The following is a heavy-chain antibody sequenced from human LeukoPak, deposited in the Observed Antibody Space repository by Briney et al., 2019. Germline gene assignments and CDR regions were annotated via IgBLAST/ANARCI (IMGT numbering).Heavy chain of an antibody. J-gene: IGHJ5*02. V-gene: IGHV4-59*01. CDR1: GGSISSYY. CDR2: IYHSGST. Sequence: SETLSLTCTVSGGSISSYYWGWIRQPPGKGLEWIAIIYHSGSTNYNPSLKSRVTISVDTSKNHFSLKLSSVTAADTAVYYCARAINDYSNYEVLTDNWFDPWGQGTLVTVSS. D-gene: IGHD4-11*01. CDR3: ARAINDYSNYEVLTDNWFDP.